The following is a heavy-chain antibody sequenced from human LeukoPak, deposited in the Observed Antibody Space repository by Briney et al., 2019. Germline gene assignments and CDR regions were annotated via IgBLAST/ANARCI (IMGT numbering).Heavy chain of an antibody. CDR1: GGSITSLS. CDR3: ARARGSGTPPHFDY. D-gene: IGHD1-26*01. J-gene: IGHJ4*02. V-gene: IGHV4-59*11. Sequence: SETLSLPCNVSGGSITSLSWNWIRQSPGKGLEWIGYSYYSGNTNHSPSLKSRVTISLDTSKHQISLKLSSVASADAAVYCCARARGSGTPPHFDYWGQGTLVTVSS. CDR2: SYYSGNT.